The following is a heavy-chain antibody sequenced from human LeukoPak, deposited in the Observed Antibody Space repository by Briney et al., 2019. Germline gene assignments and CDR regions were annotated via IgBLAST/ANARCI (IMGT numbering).Heavy chain of an antibody. Sequence: SVKVSCKASGYTFTSYYMHWVRQAPGQGLEWMGRIIPIFDSTIYAQKFQDRVTLSTDESTNTAYMELTSLISEDTAVYYCARGLRPGADHSPYFYYLDVWGKGTTVTVSS. CDR2: IIPIFDST. D-gene: IGHD2-21*01. J-gene: IGHJ6*03. CDR1: GYTFTSYY. CDR3: ARGLRPGADHSPYFYYLDV. V-gene: IGHV1-69*05.